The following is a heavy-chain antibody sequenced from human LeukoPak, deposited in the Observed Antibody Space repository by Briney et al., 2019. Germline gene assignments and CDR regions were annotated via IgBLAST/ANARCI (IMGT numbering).Heavy chain of an antibody. J-gene: IGHJ4*02. Sequence: PGGSLRLSCAASGFTFSSYSMNWVRQAPEKGLEWVSSISSSSSYIYYADSVKGRFTISRDNAKNSLYLQMNSLRAEDTAVYYCAKAMSGYDFRLDYWGQGTLVTVSS. D-gene: IGHD5-12*01. V-gene: IGHV3-21*01. CDR3: AKAMSGYDFRLDY. CDR1: GFTFSSYS. CDR2: ISSSSSYI.